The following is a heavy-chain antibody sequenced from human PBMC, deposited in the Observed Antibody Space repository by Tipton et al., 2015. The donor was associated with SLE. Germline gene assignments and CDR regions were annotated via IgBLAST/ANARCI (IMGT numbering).Heavy chain of an antibody. CDR3: AREEDGSYHPAFDI. CDR2: ISSNDNTI. V-gene: IGHV3-48*03. D-gene: IGHD1-26*01. CDR1: GFIFSNYE. Sequence: SLRLSCAASGFIFSNYEMNWVRQAPGKGLEWVSYISSNDNTIYYADSVKGRFTISRDNAQNSLYLQMNSLRAEDTAVYYCAREEDGSYHPAFDIWGQGTVVTVSS. J-gene: IGHJ3*02.